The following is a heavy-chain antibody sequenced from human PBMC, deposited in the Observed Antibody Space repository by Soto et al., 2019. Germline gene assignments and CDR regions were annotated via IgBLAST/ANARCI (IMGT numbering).Heavy chain of an antibody. V-gene: IGHV5-51*01. CDR1: GYIFTTYW. Sequence: GGSLKISCQGSGYIFTTYWIGWVRQMPGNGLEWMGIIYPADSDTRYSPSFQGQVTISADKSITTAYLQWSSLRASDTAVYYCARSGYSSHGMDVWGQGTTVTVSS. J-gene: IGHJ6*02. CDR3: ARSGYSSHGMDV. D-gene: IGHD5-12*01. CDR2: IYPADSDT.